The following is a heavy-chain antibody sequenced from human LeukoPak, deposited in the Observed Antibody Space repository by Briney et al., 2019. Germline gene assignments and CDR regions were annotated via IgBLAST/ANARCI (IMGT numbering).Heavy chain of an antibody. J-gene: IGHJ4*01. D-gene: IGHD1-14*01. V-gene: IGHV3-23*01. CDR3: AKRGGGPRNPHTYYFDY. CDR1: GFTFSTYA. Sequence: PGGSLRLSCAASGFTFSTYAMSWVRQAPGKGLEWVSIISGSTTFYADSVKGRFTISKDNSKNTLYLQMDSLRAEDTAVYYCAKRGGGPRNPHTYYFDYWGHGTLVTVSS. CDR2: ISGSTT.